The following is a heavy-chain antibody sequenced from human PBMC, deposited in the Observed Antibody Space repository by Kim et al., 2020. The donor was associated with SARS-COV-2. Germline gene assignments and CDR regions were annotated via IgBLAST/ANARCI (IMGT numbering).Heavy chain of an antibody. CDR3: ALTRDYIWGNLFDY. Sequence: GGSLRLSCAASGFTFDDYAMHWVRQAPGKGLEWVSGISWNSGSIGYADSVKGRFTISRDNAKNSLYLQMNSLRAEDTALYYCALTRDYIWGNLFDYWGQGTLVTVSS. CDR1: GFTFDDYA. J-gene: IGHJ4*02. V-gene: IGHV3-9*01. CDR2: ISWNSGSI. D-gene: IGHD3-16*01.